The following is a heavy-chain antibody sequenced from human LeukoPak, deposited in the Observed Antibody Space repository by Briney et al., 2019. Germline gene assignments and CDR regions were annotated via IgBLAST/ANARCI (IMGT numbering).Heavy chain of an antibody. CDR1: GGTFSSYA. J-gene: IGHJ3*02. CDR3: ARAAVAGPTVAFDI. D-gene: IGHD6-19*01. V-gene: IGHV1-69*06. Sequence: SVKVSCKASGGTFSSYAISWVRQAPGQGLEWMGGIIPIFGTANYAQKFQGRVTITADKSTSTAYMELSSLRSEDTAVYYCARAAVAGPTVAFDIWGQGTMVTVSS. CDR2: IIPIFGTA.